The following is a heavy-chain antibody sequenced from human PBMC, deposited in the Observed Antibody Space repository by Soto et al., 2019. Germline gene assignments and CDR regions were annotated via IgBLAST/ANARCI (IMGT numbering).Heavy chain of an antibody. CDR2: INHSGST. CDR1: GGSFSGYY. Sequence: PSETLSLTCAVYGGSFSGYYWSWIRQPPGKGLEWIGEINHSGSTNYNPSLKSRVTISVDTSKNQFSLKLSSVTAADTAVYYCARGGSNVAARPRWFDPWGQGTLVTVSS. J-gene: IGHJ5*02. V-gene: IGHV4-34*01. CDR3: ARGGSNVAARPRWFDP. D-gene: IGHD6-6*01.